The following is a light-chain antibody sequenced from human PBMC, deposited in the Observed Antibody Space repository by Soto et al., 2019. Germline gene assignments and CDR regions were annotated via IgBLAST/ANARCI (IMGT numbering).Light chain of an antibody. CDR2: EVS. V-gene: IGLV2-8*01. J-gene: IGLJ3*02. CDR3: TSYAGSNIWV. Sequence: QSALTQPPSASGSPGQSVTISCTGTSSDVGAYKYVSWYQQYPGKAPKLMIYEVSKRPSGVPYPFSGSKSGNTASLTVSWLQAEDEADYYCTSYAGSNIWVFGGGTKLTVL. CDR1: SSDVGAYKY.